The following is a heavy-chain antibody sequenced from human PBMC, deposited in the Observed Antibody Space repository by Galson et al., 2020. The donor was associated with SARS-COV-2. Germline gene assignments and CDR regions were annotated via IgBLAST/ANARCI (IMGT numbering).Heavy chain of an antibody. CDR2: LSWNSGSI. J-gene: IGHJ6*02. V-gene: IGHV3-9*01. D-gene: IGHD2-15*01. CDR1: GFTFDDYA. Sequence: SLKISCAASGFTFDDYAMHWVRQAPGKGLEWVSGLSWNSGSIGYADSVKGRFTISRDNAKNSLYLQMNSLRAEDTALYYCAKDIEHCSGGSCFHYYGMDVWGQGTTVTVSS. CDR3: AKDIEHCSGGSCFHYYGMDV.